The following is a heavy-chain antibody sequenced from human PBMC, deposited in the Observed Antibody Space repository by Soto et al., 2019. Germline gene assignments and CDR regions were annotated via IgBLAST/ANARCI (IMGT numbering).Heavy chain of an antibody. CDR3: ARDAWAADY. V-gene: IGHV3-66*01. CDR2: IYSGGST. D-gene: IGHD3-16*01. J-gene: IGHJ4*02. CDR1: GFTVSTKY. Sequence: EVQLVESGGGLVQRGGSLRLSCAASGFTVSTKYMSWVRQAPGKGLEGVSVIYSGGSTFYADSVRGRFTITRDNAKNTVNLQMNGLKAEERAVYHCARDAWAADYWGQGTLVTVSS.